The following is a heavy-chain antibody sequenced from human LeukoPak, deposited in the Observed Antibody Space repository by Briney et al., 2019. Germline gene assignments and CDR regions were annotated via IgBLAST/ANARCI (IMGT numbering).Heavy chain of an antibody. CDR3: ARDSAFSAYAY. Sequence: PGGSLRLSCLGSGFSVSSDYMSWVRQAPGGGPEWVAIIYNDGSTYYAKSVEGRFSIYRDSYKNTVYLQMRSLRGYDTAIYYCARDSAFSAYAYWGQGTQVTVSS. V-gene: IGHV3-66*01. J-gene: IGHJ4*02. CDR2: IYNDGST. D-gene: IGHD6-25*01. CDR1: GFSVSSDY.